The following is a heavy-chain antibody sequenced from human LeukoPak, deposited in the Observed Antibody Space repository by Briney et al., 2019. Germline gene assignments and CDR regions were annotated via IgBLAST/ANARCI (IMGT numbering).Heavy chain of an antibody. CDR2: ISAYNGNT. CDR1: GYTFTSYG. Sequence: ASVKVSCKASGYTFTSYGISWVRQAPGQGLEWMGWISAYNGNTNYAQKLQGRVTMTTDTSTSTAYMELRSLRSDDTAVYYCARETGVVVIGGIDYWGQGTLVTVSS. J-gene: IGHJ4*02. V-gene: IGHV1-18*01. D-gene: IGHD3-22*01. CDR3: ARETGVVVIGGIDY.